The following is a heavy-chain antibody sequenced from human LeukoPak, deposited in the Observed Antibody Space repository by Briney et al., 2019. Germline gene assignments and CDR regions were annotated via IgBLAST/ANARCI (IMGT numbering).Heavy chain of an antibody. J-gene: IGHJ6*03. D-gene: IGHD5-12*01. Sequence: GDSVTLFYAASGFHFSSYSMMWVGQAPGKGLEWVSSISSSSSYIYYADSVKGRFTISRDNAKNSLYLQMNSLRAEETAVYYCARGGGVATSGLWYYMNVGSKGWTVTV. V-gene: IGHV3-21*01. CDR1: GFHFSSYS. CDR3: ARGGGVATSGLWYYMNV. CDR2: ISSSSSYI.